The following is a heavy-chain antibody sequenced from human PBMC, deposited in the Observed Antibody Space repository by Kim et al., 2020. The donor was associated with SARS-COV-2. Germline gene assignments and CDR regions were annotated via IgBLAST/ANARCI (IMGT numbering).Heavy chain of an antibody. CDR3: ARGALTVTRGGYWFDP. CDR2: INPNSGGT. Sequence: ASVKVSCKASGYTFTGYYMHWVRQAPGQGLEWMGRINPNSGGTNYAQKFQGRVTMTRDTSISTAYMELSRLRSDDTAVYYCARGALTVTRGGYWFDPWGQGTLVTVSS. V-gene: IGHV1-2*06. D-gene: IGHD4-17*01. CDR1: GYTFTGYY. J-gene: IGHJ5*02.